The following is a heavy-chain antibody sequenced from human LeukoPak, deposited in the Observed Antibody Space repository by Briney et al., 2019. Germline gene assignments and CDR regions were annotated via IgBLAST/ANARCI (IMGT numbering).Heavy chain of an antibody. V-gene: IGHV6-1*01. J-gene: IGHJ4*02. Sequence: SQTLSLTCAISGDSVSSNSAAWNWIRQSPSRGLGWLGRTYYRSKWYNDYAVSVKSRITINSDTSKNQFSLQLSSVTPEDTAVYYCARDHSSGRNNLEHLDYWGQGTLVTVSS. CDR3: ARDHSSGRNNLEHLDY. CDR1: GDSVSSNSAA. CDR2: TYYRSKWYN. D-gene: IGHD3-10*01.